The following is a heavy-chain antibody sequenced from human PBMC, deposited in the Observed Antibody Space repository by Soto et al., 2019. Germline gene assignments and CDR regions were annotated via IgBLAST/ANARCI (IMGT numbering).Heavy chain of an antibody. CDR1: GFSLSTSGMC. CDR3: ARILYTRSSDYYYYYMDV. CDR2: IDWADGK. Sequence: SGPTLVKPTQTLTLTCSFSGFSLSTSGMCVTWIRQPPGRALEWLAHIDWADGKYYSTSLKTRLTISKDTSKNQVVLTMTNMDPVDTATYYCARILYTRSSDYYYYYMDVWGRGTTVTVSS. V-gene: IGHV2-70*01. J-gene: IGHJ6*03. D-gene: IGHD6-6*01.